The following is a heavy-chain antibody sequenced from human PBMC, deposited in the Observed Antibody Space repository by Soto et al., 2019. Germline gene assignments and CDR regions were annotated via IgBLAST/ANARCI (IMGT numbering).Heavy chain of an antibody. Sequence: QLHLVQSGAVVKKPGASVTVSCSASGYPVTAYYMHWVRQAPGRGLEWMGGINPATGAPKYKQTFRGRFTVPRDTSTSTVFTELRGLTSGATAVFSCTRGGGVGVAGSAAFDMWGQGTLVTVSS. D-gene: IGHD3-3*01. CDR1: GYPVTAYY. J-gene: IGHJ3*02. CDR3: TRGGGVGVAGSAAFDM. V-gene: IGHV1-2*02. CDR2: INPATGAP.